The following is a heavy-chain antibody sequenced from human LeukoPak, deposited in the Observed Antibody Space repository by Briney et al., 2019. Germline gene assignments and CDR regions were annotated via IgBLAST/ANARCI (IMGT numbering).Heavy chain of an antibody. CDR2: ISAYNGNT. D-gene: IGHD6-19*01. Sequence: ASVKVSCKASGYTFTSYGISWVRQAPGQGLEWMGWISAYNGNTNYAQKLQGRVTMTTDTSTSTAYMELRSLRSDDTAVYYCARVSPGYSSGWYWYYYYYMDVWGKGTTVTVSS. CDR3: ARVSPGYSSGWYWYYYYYMDV. J-gene: IGHJ6*03. V-gene: IGHV1-18*01. CDR1: GYTFTSYG.